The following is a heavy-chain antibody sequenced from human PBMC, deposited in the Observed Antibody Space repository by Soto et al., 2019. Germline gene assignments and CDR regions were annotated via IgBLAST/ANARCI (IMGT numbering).Heavy chain of an antibody. J-gene: IGHJ6*02. CDR2: INPNSGGT. V-gene: IGHV1-2*04. D-gene: IGHD6-19*01. Sequence: GASVKVSCKASGYTFTGYYMHWVRQAPGQGLEWMGWINPNSGGTNYAQKFQGWVTMTRDTSISTAYMELSRLRSDDTAVYYCARGSDSSGWYYYYYYGMDVWGQGTTVTVSS. CDR1: GYTFTGYY. CDR3: ARGSDSSGWYYYYYYGMDV.